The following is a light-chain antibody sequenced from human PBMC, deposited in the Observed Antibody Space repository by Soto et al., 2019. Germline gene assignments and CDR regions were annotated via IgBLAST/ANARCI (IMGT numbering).Light chain of an antibody. CDR1: SSDVGGYKY. CDR3: SSYTTSSTHWV. J-gene: IGLJ3*02. V-gene: IGLV2-14*01. CDR2: EVS. Sequence: QSALTQPASVSGSPGQSITISCTGTSSDVGGYKYVSWYQQHPGKAPKLMIYEVSNRPLGVSNRFSGSKSGNTASLTISGLQAEDEADYYCSSYTTSSTHWVFGGGTKLTVL.